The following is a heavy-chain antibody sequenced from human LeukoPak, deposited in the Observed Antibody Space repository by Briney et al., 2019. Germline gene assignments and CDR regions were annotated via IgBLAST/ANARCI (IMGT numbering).Heavy chain of an antibody. V-gene: IGHV4-30-2*01. J-gene: IGHJ4*02. D-gene: IGHD2-15*01. Sequence: SETLSLTCTVSGGSISSGGYYWSWIRQPPGKGLEWIGYIYHSGSTYYNPSLKSRVTISVDRSKNQFSLKLSSVTAADTAVYYCARDRPDCSGGSCLTSFDYWGQGTLVTVSS. CDR2: IYHSGST. CDR3: ARDRPDCSGGSCLTSFDY. CDR1: GGSISSGGYY.